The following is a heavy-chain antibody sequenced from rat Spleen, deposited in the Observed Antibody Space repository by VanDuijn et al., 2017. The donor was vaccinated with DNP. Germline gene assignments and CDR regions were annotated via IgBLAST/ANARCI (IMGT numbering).Heavy chain of an antibody. Sequence: EVQLQESGPGLVKPSQSLSLTCSVTGYSITSNYKWSWIRKFPGNKLEWMGYINSEDNTDYNPSLKSRISITTDTSKNQFFLQLNSVATEDTATYYCAIQLGVFDYWDQGVMVTVSS. CDR2: INSEDNT. V-gene: IGHV3-3*01. CDR3: AIQLGVFDY. D-gene: IGHD5-1*01. CDR1: GYSITSNYK. J-gene: IGHJ2*01.